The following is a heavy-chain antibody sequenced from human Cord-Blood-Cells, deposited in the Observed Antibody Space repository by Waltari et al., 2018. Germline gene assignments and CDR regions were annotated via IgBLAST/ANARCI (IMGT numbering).Heavy chain of an antibody. CDR2: INHSGST. D-gene: IGHD6-13*01. J-gene: IGHJ4*02. CDR3: ARGAAAGNFDY. CDR1: VGSFSGYY. V-gene: IGHV4-34*01. Sequence: QVQLQQWGAGLLKPSENLSLTCAVYVGSFSGYYRSWIRQPPGKGLEWIGEINHSGSTNYNPSLKSRFTISVDTSKNQFSLKLSSVTAADTAVYYCARGAAAGNFDYWGQGTLVTVSS.